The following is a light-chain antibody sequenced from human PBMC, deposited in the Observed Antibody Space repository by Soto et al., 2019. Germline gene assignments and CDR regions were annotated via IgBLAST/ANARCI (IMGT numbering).Light chain of an antibody. Sequence: DIQMTQSPSSLSASVGDSVTFTCRASQDISYYVAWYQQKPGKVPDLLIYAASTLQSGVPPRFSGSGYGTDFTLTISSLQPEDFATYYCQKYNSAPPTFGQGTKVEIK. J-gene: IGKJ1*01. CDR1: QDISYY. CDR3: QKYNSAPPT. CDR2: AAS. V-gene: IGKV1-27*01.